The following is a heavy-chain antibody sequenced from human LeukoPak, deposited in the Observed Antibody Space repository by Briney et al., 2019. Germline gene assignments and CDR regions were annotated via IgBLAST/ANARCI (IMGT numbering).Heavy chain of an antibody. CDR1: GYTFTSYG. CDR2: FSAYNGNT. J-gene: IGHJ4*02. V-gene: IGHV1-18*01. CDR3: AREGY. Sequence: GASVKLSCTASGYTFTSYGISWWRQSPGQGLGWMGWFSAYNGNTNYAQKHPRRVTMTTDTSTSTAYMELRSLRSDDTAVDYGAREGYWGQGTLVTVSS.